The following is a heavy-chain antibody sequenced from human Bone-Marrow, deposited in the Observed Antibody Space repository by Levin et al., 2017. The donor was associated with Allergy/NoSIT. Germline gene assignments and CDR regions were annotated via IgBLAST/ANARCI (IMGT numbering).Heavy chain of an antibody. V-gene: IGHV1-2*06. D-gene: IGHD6-13*01. Sequence: RASVKVSCKASGYTFAAYYIHWVRQAPGQGLECMGRINPNTGDTIYAQRFQDRVTMTRDTSINTAYMELNSLTSDDTAVYYCERSLAAAGAWFDPWGQGTLVTVSS. CDR2: INPNTGDT. CDR1: GYTFAAYY. CDR3: ERSLAAAGAWFDP. J-gene: IGHJ5*02.